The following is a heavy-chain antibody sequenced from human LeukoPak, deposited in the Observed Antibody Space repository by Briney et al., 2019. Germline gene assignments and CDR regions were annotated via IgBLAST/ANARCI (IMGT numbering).Heavy chain of an antibody. J-gene: IGHJ3*02. CDR2: INSNRGGT. D-gene: IGHD3-3*01. Sequence: GASVKVSCKASGYTFTNYYIHWVRQPPGQGLEGMGWINSNRGGTNYAQKFQGRVTMTRDTSISTAYMELRSVRSDDTAVYYCARDHGDDAFDIWGPGTMVTVSS. CDR1: GYTFTNYY. CDR3: ARDHGDDAFDI. V-gene: IGHV1-2*02.